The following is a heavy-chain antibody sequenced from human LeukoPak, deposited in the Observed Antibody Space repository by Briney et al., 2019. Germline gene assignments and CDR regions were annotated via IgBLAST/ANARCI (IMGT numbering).Heavy chain of an antibody. V-gene: IGHV4-59*01. CDR3: ARHFWSGIDY. J-gene: IGHJ4*02. CDR1: GGSISSYY. Sequence: PSETLSLTCTVSGGSISSYYWSWIRQPPGKGLEWIGYIYYSGSTNCNPSLKSRVTMSVDTSKNQFSLKLSSVTAADTAVYYCARHFWSGIDYWGQGTLVTVSS. D-gene: IGHD3-3*01. CDR2: IYYSGST.